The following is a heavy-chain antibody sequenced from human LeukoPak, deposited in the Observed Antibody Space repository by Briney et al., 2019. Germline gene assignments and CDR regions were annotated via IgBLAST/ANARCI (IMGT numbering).Heavy chain of an antibody. J-gene: IGHJ4*02. D-gene: IGHD4-17*01. CDR1: GGSISSGGYY. V-gene: IGHV4-30-4*08. CDR2: IYYSGST. CDR3: AKGTVLRYFDY. Sequence: SETLSLTCTVSGGSISSGGYYWSWIRQHPGKGLEWIGYIYYSGSTYYNPSLKSRVTISVDTSKNQFSLKLSSVTAADTAVYYCAKGTVLRYFDYWGQGTLVTVSS.